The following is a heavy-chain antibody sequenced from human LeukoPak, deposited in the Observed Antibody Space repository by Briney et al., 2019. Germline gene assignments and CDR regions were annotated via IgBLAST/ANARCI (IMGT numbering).Heavy chain of an antibody. CDR2: INTDGSST. CDR3: ARVRGVPAANKGTFDI. V-gene: IGHV3-74*01. D-gene: IGHD2-2*01. J-gene: IGHJ3*02. CDR1: GFTFSSYW. Sequence: PGGSLRLSCAASGFTFSSYWMHWVRQAPGKGLVWVSRINTDGSSTSYADSVKGRFTISRDNAKNTLYLQMNSLRAEDTAVYYCARVRGVPAANKGTFDIWGQGTMVTVSS.